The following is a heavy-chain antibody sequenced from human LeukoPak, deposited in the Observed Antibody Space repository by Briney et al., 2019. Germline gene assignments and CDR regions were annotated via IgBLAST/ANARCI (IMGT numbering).Heavy chain of an antibody. V-gene: IGHV1-3*01. D-gene: IGHD2-2*01. CDR3: ARARYCSSTSCYGNRFDP. CDR2: FNAGNENT. J-gene: IGHJ5*02. Sequence: ASVKVSCQASGYSFTSYAMQWVRQAPGQRLEWMGWFNAGNENTKYSQKFQGRVTITRDTSASTAYMEQSSLRSEDTAVYYCARARYCSSTSCYGNRFDPWGQGTLVTVSS. CDR1: GYSFTSYA.